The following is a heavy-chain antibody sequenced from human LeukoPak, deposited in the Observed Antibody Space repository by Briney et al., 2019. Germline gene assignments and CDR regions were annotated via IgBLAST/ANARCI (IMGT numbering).Heavy chain of an antibody. CDR3: ARDLKWERLFDY. V-gene: IGHV3-7*03. Sequence: GGPLRLSCAASGFTFNDYWMSWVRQAPGKGLEWVANIKQDGSEKFYEDSVKGRFTISRDNAKNSLYLQLNSLTAEDTAVYYCARDLKWERLFDYWGQGTLVTVSS. CDR2: IKQDGSEK. CDR1: GFTFNDYW. D-gene: IGHD1-26*01. J-gene: IGHJ4*02.